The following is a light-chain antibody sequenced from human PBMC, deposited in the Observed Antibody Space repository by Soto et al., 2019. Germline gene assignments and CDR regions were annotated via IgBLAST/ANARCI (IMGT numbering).Light chain of an antibody. Sequence: QCVLTQPPSVSAAPGQRVTISCSGSASNVGTHFVSWYQHLPGAAPKLLIYDNDERPSEIPDRFSGSKSDTSATLTITGLQTGDEADYYCGTWDSGLTAGVFGGGTKLTVL. V-gene: IGLV1-51*01. J-gene: IGLJ2*01. CDR2: DND. CDR3: GTWDSGLTAGV. CDR1: ASNVGTHF.